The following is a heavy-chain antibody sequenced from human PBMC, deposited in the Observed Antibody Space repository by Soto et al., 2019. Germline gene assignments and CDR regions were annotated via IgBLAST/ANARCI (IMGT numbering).Heavy chain of an antibody. CDR1: GFTFSPFW. V-gene: IGHV3-74*01. Sequence: GGSLRLSCAASGFTFSPFWMHWVRQAPGKGLVWVSHINGDSTYYADSVKGRFTISRDNSKNTLYLQINSLRAEDTALYYCAKRAWGSFYFDYWGQGTLVTVSS. J-gene: IGHJ4*02. CDR3: AKRAWGSFYFDY. CDR2: INGDST. D-gene: IGHD7-27*01.